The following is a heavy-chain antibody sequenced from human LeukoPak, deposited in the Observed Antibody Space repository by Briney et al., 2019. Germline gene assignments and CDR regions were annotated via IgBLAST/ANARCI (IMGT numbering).Heavy chain of an antibody. CDR3: ARDRGGAYSSGWYLAHYYYYMDV. Sequence: SVKVSCKASGYTFTSYAISWVRQAPGQGLEWMGGIITIFGTANYAQKFQGRVTITADKSTSTAYMELSSLRSEDTAVYYCARDRGGAYSSGWYLAHYYYYMDVWGKGTTVTVSS. J-gene: IGHJ6*03. CDR1: GYTFTSYA. D-gene: IGHD6-19*01. CDR2: IITIFGTA. V-gene: IGHV1-69*06.